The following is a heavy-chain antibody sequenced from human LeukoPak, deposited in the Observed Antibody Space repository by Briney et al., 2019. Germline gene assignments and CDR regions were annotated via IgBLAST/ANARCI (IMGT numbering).Heavy chain of an antibody. D-gene: IGHD2-15*01. V-gene: IGHV3-7*03. CDR3: SKARGEENGGSNY. Sequence: PGGSLRLSCAASGFTFSRFWMNWVRQAPGKGLEWVANINQDGSEKSYVDSVKGRFTISRNDSRNTLYLQMNSLKAEDTAVYYCSKARGEENGGSNYWGQGTLVTVSS. CDR1: GFTFSRFW. J-gene: IGHJ4*02. CDR2: INQDGSEK.